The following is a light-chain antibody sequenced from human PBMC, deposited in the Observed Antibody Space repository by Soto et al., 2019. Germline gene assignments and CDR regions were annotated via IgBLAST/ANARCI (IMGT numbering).Light chain of an antibody. CDR1: QSVSSKY. CDR3: QQDGSSLFT. J-gene: IGKJ3*01. Sequence: DIGLTQSPGTLSLSPGERATLSCRASQSVSSKYLAWYQQKPGQAPRVLIYGTSIRASGVPERFSGGGSGTDFTLTITRLEPEDFAVYYCQQDGSSLFTFGPGTKVDFK. CDR2: GTS. V-gene: IGKV3-20*01.